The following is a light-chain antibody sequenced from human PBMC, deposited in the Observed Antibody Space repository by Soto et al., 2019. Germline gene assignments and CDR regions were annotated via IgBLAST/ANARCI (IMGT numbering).Light chain of an antibody. CDR2: DVS. CDR3: NSYTSSSTPYV. Sequence: QSALTQPASVSGSPGQSITISCTGNSSDVGGYNYVSWYQQHPGKAPKLMIYDVSNRPSGVSNRFSGSKSGNTASLTISGLQAEDEADYYCNSYTSSSTPYVFGTGTKLTVL. V-gene: IGLV2-14*01. J-gene: IGLJ1*01. CDR1: SSDVGGYNY.